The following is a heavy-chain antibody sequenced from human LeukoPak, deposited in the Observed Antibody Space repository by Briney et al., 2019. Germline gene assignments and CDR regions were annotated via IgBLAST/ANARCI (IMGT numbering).Heavy chain of an antibody. CDR1: GFTFSSYG. D-gene: IGHD3-3*01. Sequence: GGSLRLSCAASGFTFSSYGMHWVRQAPGKGLEWVAVIWYDGSNKYYADSVKGRFTISRDNSKNTLYLQMNSLRAEDTAVYYCAKDQFGVVITGSDYWGQGTLVTVSS. CDR3: AKDQFGVVITGSDY. V-gene: IGHV3-33*06. J-gene: IGHJ4*02. CDR2: IWYDGSNK.